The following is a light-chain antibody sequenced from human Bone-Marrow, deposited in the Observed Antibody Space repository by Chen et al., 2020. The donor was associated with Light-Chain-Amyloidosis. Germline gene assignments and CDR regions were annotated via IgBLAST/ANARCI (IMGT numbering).Light chain of an antibody. CDR1: SSDVGSYNL. CDR3: CSYGGRGSLDVV. V-gene: IGLV2-23*01. J-gene: IGLJ2*01. CDR2: EDN. Sequence: QSALTQPASVSGSPGQSITISSTETSSDVGSYNLVSWYQQHPDKAPKLMIYEDNIRPSGVSSRFSGSKSGNTASLTISGLQAEDQADYYCCSYGGRGSLDVVFGGGTKLTVL.